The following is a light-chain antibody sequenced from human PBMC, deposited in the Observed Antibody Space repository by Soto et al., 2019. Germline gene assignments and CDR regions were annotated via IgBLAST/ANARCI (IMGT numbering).Light chain of an antibody. CDR3: HQYNNRPRT. CDR1: QSVSSN. J-gene: IGKJ1*01. V-gene: IGKV3-15*01. CDR2: DAS. Sequence: VITHSPATLSVSPGERATLSCRASQSVSSNLAWYQQKPGQAPRLLIYDASTRATGIPARFSGSGSGTEFTLTISSLQSEDFAVYYCHQYNNRPRTFGQGTKV.